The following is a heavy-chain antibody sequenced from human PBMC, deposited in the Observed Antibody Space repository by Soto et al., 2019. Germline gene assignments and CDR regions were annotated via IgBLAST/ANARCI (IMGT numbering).Heavy chain of an antibody. Sequence: EVQLVESGGGLVKPGGSLRLSCAASGFTFSSYSMNWVRQAPGKGLEWVSSISSSSSYIYYADSVKGRFTISRDNAKNSLYLQMNSLRAEDTAVYYWARDRLGSSNLFDYWGQGTLVTVSS. V-gene: IGHV3-21*01. CDR1: GFTFSSYS. CDR3: ARDRLGSSNLFDY. J-gene: IGHJ4*02. CDR2: ISSSSSYI. D-gene: IGHD6-25*01.